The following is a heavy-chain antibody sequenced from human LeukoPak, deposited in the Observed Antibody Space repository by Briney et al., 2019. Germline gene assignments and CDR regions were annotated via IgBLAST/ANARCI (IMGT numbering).Heavy chain of an antibody. Sequence: PSETLSLTCTVSGGSISGSYWRWIRQPAGKGLEWIGRIYTSGSTDYNYNPSLKSRVTMSVDTSKNQLYLKLSSVTAADTAMYYCARDPNSALWGQGTLVTVSS. CDR3: ARDPNSAL. CDR2: IYTSGST. CDR1: GGSISGSY. V-gene: IGHV4-4*07. J-gene: IGHJ4*02. D-gene: IGHD2-21*01.